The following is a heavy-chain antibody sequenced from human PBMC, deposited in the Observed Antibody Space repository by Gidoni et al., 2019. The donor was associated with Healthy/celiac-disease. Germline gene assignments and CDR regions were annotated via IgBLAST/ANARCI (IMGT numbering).Heavy chain of an antibody. CDR1: GFTFRSYA. Sequence: EVQLLESGGGLVQPGGSLRLSCAASGFTFRSYAMSWVRQAPGKGLEWVSAISGSGGSTYYADSVKGRFTISRDNSKNTLYLQMNSLRAEDTAVYYCAKGYGSGSYYNPLGYWGQGTLVTVSS. CDR2: ISGSGGST. D-gene: IGHD3-10*01. CDR3: AKGYGSGSYYNPLGY. V-gene: IGHV3-23*01. J-gene: IGHJ4*02.